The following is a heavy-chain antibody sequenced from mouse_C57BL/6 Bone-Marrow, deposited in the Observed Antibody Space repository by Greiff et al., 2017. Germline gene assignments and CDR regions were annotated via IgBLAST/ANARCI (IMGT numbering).Heavy chain of an antibody. Sequence: VQGVESGPGLVAPSQSLSITCTVSGFSLTSYAISWVRQPPGKGLEWLGVIWTGGGTNYNSALKSRLSISKDNSKSQVFLKMNSLQTDDTARYYCARNDGYYPYYVDYWGQGTTLTVSS. D-gene: IGHD2-3*01. J-gene: IGHJ2*01. CDR1: GFSLTSYA. CDR3: ARNDGYYPYYVDY. CDR2: IWTGGGT. V-gene: IGHV2-9-1*01.